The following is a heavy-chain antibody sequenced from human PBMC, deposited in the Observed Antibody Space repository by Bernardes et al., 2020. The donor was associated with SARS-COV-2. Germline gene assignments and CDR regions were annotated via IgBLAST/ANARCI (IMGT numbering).Heavy chain of an antibody. CDR2: TYRNSN. J-gene: IGHJ3*02. V-gene: IGHV6-1*01. CDR1: GDSVSNYDVA. Sequence: SQTLSLTCAISGDSVSNYDVAWNWIRQSPSRGLEWLGRTYRNSNEYGMSVKSRMYINADTSKNQFSLQLNSVTPEDTAVYHCARDLLTDYDSSGYYLPDGFEIWGQGTMVTVSS. D-gene: IGHD3-22*01. CDR3: ARDLLTDYDSSGYYLPDGFEI.